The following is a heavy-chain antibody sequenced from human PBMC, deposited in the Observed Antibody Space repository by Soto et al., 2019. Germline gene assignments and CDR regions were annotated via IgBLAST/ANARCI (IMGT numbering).Heavy chain of an antibody. CDR1: GFTFDDYA. J-gene: IGHJ2*01. Sequence: GGSLRLSCGASGFTFDDYAMHWVRQAPGKGLEWVSGISWNSGSIAYADSVKGRFTISRDNAKNSLYLQMNSLRAEDTAVYYCARYYDSSGPDLWGRGTLVTVSS. V-gene: IGHV3-9*01. D-gene: IGHD3-22*01. CDR3: ARYYDSSGPDL. CDR2: ISWNSGSI.